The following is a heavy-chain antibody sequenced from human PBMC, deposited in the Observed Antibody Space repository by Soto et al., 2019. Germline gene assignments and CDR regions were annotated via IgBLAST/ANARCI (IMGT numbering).Heavy chain of an antibody. CDR1: GYTFTTSA. CDR2: INAGNGNT. CDR3: ARDLPVWADP. J-gene: IGHJ5*02. D-gene: IGHD7-27*01. Sequence: QVQLVQSGAEVKKPGASVKVSCKASGYTFTTSAIHWVRQAPGQRLEWMGWINAGNGNTKYSQNFQGRVTITRDTSASTAYMELSSLRSEDTAVYYCARDLPVWADPWGQGTLVTVSS. V-gene: IGHV1-3*01.